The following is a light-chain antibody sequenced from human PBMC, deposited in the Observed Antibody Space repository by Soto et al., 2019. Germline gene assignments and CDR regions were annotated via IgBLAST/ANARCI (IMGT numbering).Light chain of an antibody. J-gene: IGKJ3*01. CDR3: QQYNNWPPFT. Sequence: EIVMTQSPGTLSVSPGERAILSCRASQSVSSNLAWYQQKPGQTPRLLIYGASTRATGIPARFSGSGSGTEFTLTISSLQSEDFPVYYCQQYNNWPPFTFGPGTKVDIK. V-gene: IGKV3-15*01. CDR2: GAS. CDR1: QSVSSN.